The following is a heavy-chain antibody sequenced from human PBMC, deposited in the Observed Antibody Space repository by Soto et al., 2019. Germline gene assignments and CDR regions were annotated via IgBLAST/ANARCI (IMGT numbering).Heavy chain of an antibody. Sequence: PSETLSLTCAVSGDSIIRTSYYWVWIRQPPGKGLEWIGNIYYSGSTYYNPSLKSRVTISVDTSKSQFSLKLSSVTAADTAVYYCARSTRILAKIDHWGQGTLVTVSS. D-gene: IGHD2-15*01. J-gene: IGHJ4*02. CDR2: IYYSGST. CDR1: GDSIIRTSYY. CDR3: ARSTRILAKIDH. V-gene: IGHV4-39*01.